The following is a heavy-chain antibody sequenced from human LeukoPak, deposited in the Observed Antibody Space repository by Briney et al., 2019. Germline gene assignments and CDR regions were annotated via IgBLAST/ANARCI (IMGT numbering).Heavy chain of an antibody. Sequence: SQTLSLTCTVSGVSISSGSYYWSWIRQPAGKGLEWIGRIYTSGSTNYNPSLKSRVTISVDTSKNQFSLKLSSVTAADTAVYYCARGSGYCSGGSCYLGYWGQGTLVTVSS. CDR2: IYTSGST. CDR3: ARGSGYCSGGSCYLGY. D-gene: IGHD2-15*01. V-gene: IGHV4-61*02. J-gene: IGHJ4*02. CDR1: GVSISSGSYY.